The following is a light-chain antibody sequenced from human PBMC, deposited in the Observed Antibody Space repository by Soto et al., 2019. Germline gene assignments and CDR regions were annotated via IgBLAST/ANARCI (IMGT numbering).Light chain of an antibody. Sequence: EIVLTQSPGTLSLSPGERAILSCRASQSINRNNIAWYQQKPGQAPRLLIYGASSRATGIPDRFSGSGAGTDFTLTISRVEPEDFAVYYCQHYDSALWTFGQGTKVEIK. CDR1: QSINRNN. CDR2: GAS. V-gene: IGKV3-20*01. CDR3: QHYDSALWT. J-gene: IGKJ1*01.